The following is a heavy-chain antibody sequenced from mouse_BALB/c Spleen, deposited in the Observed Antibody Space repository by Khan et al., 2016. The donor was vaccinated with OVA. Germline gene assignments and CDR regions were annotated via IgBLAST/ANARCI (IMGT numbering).Heavy chain of an antibody. Sequence: QVQLQQSGAELAKPGASVKMSCKASGYTFTSYWMHWIKQRPGQGLEWIGYINPTSGYTDYNQKFKDKATLTAEKSSRTAYMQLSSLTSDDSAVYYGARDRIDDWGQGTALTVSA. CDR1: GYTFTSYW. CDR3: ARDRIDD. V-gene: IGHV1-7*01. CDR2: INPTSGYT. J-gene: IGHJ2*01.